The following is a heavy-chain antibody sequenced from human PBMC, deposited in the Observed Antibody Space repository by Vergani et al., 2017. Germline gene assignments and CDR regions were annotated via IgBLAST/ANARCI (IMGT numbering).Heavy chain of an antibody. CDR3: ARDRGYYYDSSGYGTDY. Sequence: QVQLVQSGAEVKKPGSSVKVSCKASGGTFSSYAISWVRQAPGQGLEWMGRIIPIFGPANYAQKFQGRVTITADESTSTAYMELSSLGSEDTAVYYCARDRGYYYDSSGYGTDYWGQGTLVTVSS. J-gene: IGHJ4*02. D-gene: IGHD3-22*01. CDR2: IIPIFGPA. V-gene: IGHV1-69*13. CDR1: GGTFSSYA.